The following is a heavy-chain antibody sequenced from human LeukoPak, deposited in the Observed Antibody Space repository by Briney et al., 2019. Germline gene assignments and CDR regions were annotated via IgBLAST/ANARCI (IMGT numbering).Heavy chain of an antibody. CDR2: IWYDGSNK. CDR1: GFTFRSYG. J-gene: IGHJ4*02. CDR3: AKDPYYNPASYYFDY. D-gene: IGHD3-22*01. Sequence: GGSLRLSCAASGFTFRSYGMHWVRQAPGKGLEWVAVIWYDGSNKYYADSVKGRFTISRDNSKNTLYLQMNSLRAEDTAIYYCAKDPYYNPASYYFDYWGQGTLVTVSS. V-gene: IGHV3-33*06.